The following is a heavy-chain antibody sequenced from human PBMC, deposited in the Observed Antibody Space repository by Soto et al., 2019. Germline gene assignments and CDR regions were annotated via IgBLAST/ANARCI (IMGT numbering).Heavy chain of an antibody. CDR1: GGTFSSYA. Sequence: QVQLVQSGAEVKKPGSSVKVSCKASGGTFSSYAISWVRQAPGQGLEWMGGIIPIFGTANYAQKFQGRVTITADESTSTDYMELSSLRSEDTAVYYCARGRRYSSASSSYYGMDVWGQGTTVTVSS. D-gene: IGHD6-6*01. CDR2: IIPIFGTA. J-gene: IGHJ6*02. V-gene: IGHV1-69*12. CDR3: ARGRRYSSASSSYYGMDV.